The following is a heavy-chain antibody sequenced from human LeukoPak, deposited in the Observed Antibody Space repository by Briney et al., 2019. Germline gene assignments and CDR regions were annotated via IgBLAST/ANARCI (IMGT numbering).Heavy chain of an antibody. CDR3: ARGTYSSSWYAPYYYYYGMDV. D-gene: IGHD6-13*01. CDR1: GYTFTSYG. V-gene: IGHV1-18*01. J-gene: IGHJ6*02. Sequence: ASVKVSCKASGYTFTSYGISWVRQAPGQGLEWMGWISAYNGNTNYAQKLQGRLTMTTDTSTSTAYMELRSLRSDDTAVYYCARGTYSSSWYAPYYYYYGMDVWGQGTTVTVSS. CDR2: ISAYNGNT.